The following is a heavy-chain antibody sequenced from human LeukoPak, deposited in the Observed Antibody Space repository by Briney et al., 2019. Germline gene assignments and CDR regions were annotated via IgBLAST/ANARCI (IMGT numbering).Heavy chain of an antibody. CDR3: ARGLQDSSGYYFPDAFDI. D-gene: IGHD3-22*01. V-gene: IGHV3-30*04. J-gene: IGHJ3*02. Sequence: GGSLRLSCAASGFTFSSYAMHWVRQAPGKGLEWVAVISYDGSNKYYADSVKGRFTISRDNSKNTLYLQMNSLRAEDTAVYYCARGLQDSSGYYFPDAFDIWGQGTMVTVSS. CDR1: GFTFSSYA. CDR2: ISYDGSNK.